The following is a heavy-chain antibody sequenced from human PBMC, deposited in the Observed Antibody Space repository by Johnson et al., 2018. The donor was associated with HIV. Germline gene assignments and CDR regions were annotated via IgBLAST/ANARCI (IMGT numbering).Heavy chain of an antibody. CDR1: GITVSSNY. D-gene: IGHD4-17*01. CDR3: ARSPETGDRLWRALDI. Sequence: VQLVESGGGLVQPGGSLRLSCAASGITVSSNYMSWVRQAPGKGLEWVSVIFSVGSAYYADSVKGRFIISRDNSTNMLYLQMNSLRPEDTAVYYCARSPETGDRLWRALDIWGHGPMVTVSS. V-gene: IGHV3-66*02. CDR2: IFSVGSA. J-gene: IGHJ3*02.